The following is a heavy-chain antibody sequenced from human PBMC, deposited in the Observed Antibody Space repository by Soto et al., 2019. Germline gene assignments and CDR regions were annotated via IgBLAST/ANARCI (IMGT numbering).Heavy chain of an antibody. CDR1: RGAFRSYA. CDR2: IIPIFGTA. J-gene: IGHJ6*02. D-gene: IGHD2-15*01. V-gene: IGHV1-69*13. Sequence: SSKASCKASRGAFRSYARSRVRQATGQGLEWMGGIIPIFGTANYAQKFQGRVTITADESTSTAYMELSSLRSEDTAVYYCASFVVAAPYYYYYGMDVWGQGTTVTVSS. CDR3: ASFVVAAPYYYYYGMDV.